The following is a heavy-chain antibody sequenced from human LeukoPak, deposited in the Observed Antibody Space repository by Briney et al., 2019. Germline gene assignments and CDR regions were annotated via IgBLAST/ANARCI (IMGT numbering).Heavy chain of an antibody. CDR3: AKAYSSGWACFDY. CDR2: ITGSGGST. V-gene: IGHV3-23*01. J-gene: IGHJ4*02. Sequence: GGSLRLSCTASGSIFSNYVMSWVRQAPGKGLEWVSSITGSGGSTYYADSVRGRFTISRDNSKNSLYLQMNSLSAEDTAEYYCAKAYSSGWACFDYWGQGALVTVSA. D-gene: IGHD6-19*01. CDR1: GSIFSNYV.